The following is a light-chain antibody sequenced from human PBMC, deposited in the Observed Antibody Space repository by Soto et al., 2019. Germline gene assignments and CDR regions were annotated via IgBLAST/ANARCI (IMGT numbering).Light chain of an antibody. CDR3: SSSTSSSFPG. V-gene: IGLV2-14*01. CDR2: EVS. CDR1: SDDVGGYNY. Sequence: QSALTQPASVSGSPGQSITISCTGTSDDVGGYNYVSWYQQHPGKAPKLILYEVSNRPSGVSHRFSGSKSGNTASLTISGLQAEDEADYYCSSSTSSSFPGFGGGTQLTVL. J-gene: IGLJ7*01.